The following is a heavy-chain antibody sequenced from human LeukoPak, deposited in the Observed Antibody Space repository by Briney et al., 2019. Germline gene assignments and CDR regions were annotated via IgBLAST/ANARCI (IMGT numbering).Heavy chain of an antibody. V-gene: IGHV3-48*01. CDR3: TRHTRASQYYFDY. CDR1: GFSFNSHS. J-gene: IGHJ4*02. CDR2: ISDDTYNI. D-gene: IGHD2-21*01. Sequence: GGSLRLSCAASGFSFNSHSMSWVRQAPGRGLEWVSFISDDTYNIHYTDSVRGRFIVSRDNAQSSLYLQMNSLRGEDSAVYYCTRHTRASQYYFDYWGQGILVTVSS.